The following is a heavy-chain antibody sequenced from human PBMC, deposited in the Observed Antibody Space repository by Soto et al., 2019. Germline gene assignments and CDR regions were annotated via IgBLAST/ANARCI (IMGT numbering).Heavy chain of an antibody. Sequence: GSLRLYRAASGXGIGSYALGWVRQAPGKGLEWVSTISGSDGKTFYADSVKGRFSISRDTSQNTLYLQMNSLRADDTAIYYCARWSYLDYWGQGTRATVS. CDR2: ISGSDGKT. D-gene: IGHD3-3*01. CDR3: ARWSYLDY. V-gene: IGHV3-23*01. J-gene: IGHJ4*02. CDR1: GXGIGSYA.